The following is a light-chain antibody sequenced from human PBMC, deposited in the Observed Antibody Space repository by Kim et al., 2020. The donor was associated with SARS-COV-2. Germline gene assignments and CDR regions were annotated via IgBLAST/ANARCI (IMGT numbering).Light chain of an antibody. Sequence: VSVGDRVTITCQASQDISNYLNWYQQKPGKAPTLLIYDASNLETGVPSRFSGSVSGTDFTFTISSLQPEDISTYYCQQYDNLPITFGQGTRLEIK. CDR1: QDISNY. J-gene: IGKJ5*01. V-gene: IGKV1-33*01. CDR3: QQYDNLPIT. CDR2: DAS.